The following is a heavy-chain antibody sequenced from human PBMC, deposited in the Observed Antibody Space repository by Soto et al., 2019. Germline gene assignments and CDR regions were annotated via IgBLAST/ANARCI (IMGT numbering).Heavy chain of an antibody. J-gene: IGHJ4*02. CDR3: ARDLSGSGD. CDR2: ISYDGSNK. Sequence: QVQLVESGGGVVQPGRSLRLSCAASGFAFSSYAMHWVRQAPGKGLEWVAVISYDGSNKYYADSVKGRFTVSRDNSKNTLYLQMNGLRVEETAVFYCARDLSGSGDWGQGTLVTVSS. D-gene: IGHD3-10*01. CDR1: GFAFSSYA. V-gene: IGHV3-30-3*01.